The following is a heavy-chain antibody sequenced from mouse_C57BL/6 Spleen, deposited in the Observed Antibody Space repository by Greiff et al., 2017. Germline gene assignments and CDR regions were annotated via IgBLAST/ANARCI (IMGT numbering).Heavy chain of an antibody. J-gene: IGHJ2*01. V-gene: IGHV5-6*01. CDR1: GFTFSSYG. CDR2: ISSGGSYT. Sequence: EVKLQESGGDLVKPGGSLKLSCAASGFTFSSYGMSWVRQTPDKRLEWVATISSGGSYTYYPDSVKGRFPISRDNAKNTLYLKISSLKSGNTAMYYCARHEDTTVYYFDYWGQGTTLTVSS. CDR3: ARHEDTTVYYFDY. D-gene: IGHD1-1*01.